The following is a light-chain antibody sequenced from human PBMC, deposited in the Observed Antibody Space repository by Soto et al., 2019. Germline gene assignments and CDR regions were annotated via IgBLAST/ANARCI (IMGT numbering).Light chain of an antibody. CDR1: QSIGDN. J-gene: IGKJ2*01. Sequence: DIQMTQSPSSLSASVGDRVTITCRASQSIGDNLNWYQQKPGTAPNLLIYAASSLQSGVPSRFSGSGSGTDFSLTISRLEPEDFAVYYCHQYDNAPQTYGQGTKVDIK. CDR2: AAS. V-gene: IGKV1-39*01. CDR3: HQYDNAPQT.